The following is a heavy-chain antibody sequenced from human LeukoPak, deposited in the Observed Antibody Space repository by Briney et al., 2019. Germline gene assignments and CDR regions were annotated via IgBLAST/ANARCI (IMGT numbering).Heavy chain of an antibody. V-gene: IGHV4-39*01. CDR3: ARRSGTYHAFDI. Sequence: SETLSLTCTVSGGSISSNGYYWGWIRQPPGKGLEWIGSFYYTGSTFYSPSLKSRVTISVDTSKNQFSLKLSSVTAADTAVYYCARRSGTYHAFDIWGQGAMVTVSS. CDR1: GGSISSNGYY. CDR2: FYYTGST. J-gene: IGHJ3*02. D-gene: IGHD1-26*01.